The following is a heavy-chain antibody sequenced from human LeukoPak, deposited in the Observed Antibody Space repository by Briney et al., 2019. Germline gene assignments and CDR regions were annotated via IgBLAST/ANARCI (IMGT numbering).Heavy chain of an antibody. D-gene: IGHD2-15*01. Sequence: KPGGSLRLSCAASGLTFSKAWMSWVRQAPGKGLEWVGRIKGKIDGGTIEYAAPVKGRFTISRDDSKNTQYLQMNSLKTEDTAVYYCTTDGYCSGGNCYSFDYWGQGILVTVSA. J-gene: IGHJ4*02. CDR1: GLTFSKAW. CDR2: IKGKIDGGTI. CDR3: TTDGYCSGGNCYSFDY. V-gene: IGHV3-15*01.